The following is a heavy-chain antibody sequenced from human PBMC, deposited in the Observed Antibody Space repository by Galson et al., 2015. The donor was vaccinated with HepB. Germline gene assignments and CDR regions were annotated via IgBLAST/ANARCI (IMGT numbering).Heavy chain of an antibody. CDR2: ISYDGSNK. J-gene: IGHJ6*02. V-gene: IGHV3-30*03. CDR1: GFTFSSYG. D-gene: IGHD2-2*01. CDR3: AVLPAVGMVYGMDV. Sequence: SLRLSCAASGFTFSSYGMHWVRQAPGKGLEWVAVISYDGSNKYYADSVKGRFTISRDNSKNTLYLQMNSLRAEDTAVYYCAVLPAVGMVYGMDVWGQGTTVTVSS.